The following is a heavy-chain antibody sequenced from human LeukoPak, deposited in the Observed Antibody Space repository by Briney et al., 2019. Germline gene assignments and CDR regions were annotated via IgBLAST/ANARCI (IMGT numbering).Heavy chain of an antibody. J-gene: IGHJ4*02. Sequence: PSQTLSLTCTVSGDSISSYYWSWIRQPPGKGLEWIGYIYYSGSTNYNPSLKSRVTISVDTSKNQFSLKLSSVTAADTAVYYCARVSGSSGFFDYWGQGTLVTVSS. CDR2: IYYSGST. V-gene: IGHV4-59*01. CDR1: GDSISSYY. D-gene: IGHD6-6*01. CDR3: ARVSGSSGFFDY.